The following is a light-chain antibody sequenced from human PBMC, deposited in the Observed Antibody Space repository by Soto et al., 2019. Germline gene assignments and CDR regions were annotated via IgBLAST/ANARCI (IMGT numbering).Light chain of an antibody. V-gene: IGLV1-44*01. CDR3: AAWDDSLNGPV. J-gene: IGLJ3*02. Sequence: QSVLTQPPSASWTPGQRVTISCSGSSSNIGSQTVNWYQQFPGTAPKLLIYSNNQRPSGVPSRFSGSKSGTSASLAISGLQSEDEAEYYCAAWDDSLNGPVFGGGTRLTVL. CDR2: SNN. CDR1: SSNIGSQT.